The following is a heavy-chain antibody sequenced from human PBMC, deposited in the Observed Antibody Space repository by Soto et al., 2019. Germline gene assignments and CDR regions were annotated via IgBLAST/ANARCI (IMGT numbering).Heavy chain of an antibody. D-gene: IGHD2-15*01. V-gene: IGHV4-38-2*01. Sequence: PSETLSLTCAVSGYSISSGYYWGWIRQPPGKGLELIGSIYHSGSTYYNPSLKSRVTISVDTSRNQFSLKLSSVTAADTAVYYFASSHCSGGSCYSTWGNYYYGMEVWGQGTTVTVSS. CDR3: ASSHCSGGSCYSTWGNYYYGMEV. CDR2: IYHSGST. J-gene: IGHJ6*02. CDR1: GYSISSGYY.